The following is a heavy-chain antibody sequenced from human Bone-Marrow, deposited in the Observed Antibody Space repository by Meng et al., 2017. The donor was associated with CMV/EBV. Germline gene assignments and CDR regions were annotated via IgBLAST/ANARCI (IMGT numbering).Heavy chain of an antibody. CDR1: GFTFDDYG. V-gene: IGHV3-20*04. CDR2: INWNGGST. Sequence: GGSLKISCAASGFTFDDYGMSWVRQAPGKGLEWVSGINWNGGSTGYADSVKGRFTISRDNAKNSLYLQMNSLRAEDTALYYCARAYSKDYSSSWYGGLAYYYYYYGMDVWGQGTTVTVSS. J-gene: IGHJ6*02. D-gene: IGHD6-13*01. CDR3: ARAYSKDYSSSWYGGLAYYYYYYGMDV.